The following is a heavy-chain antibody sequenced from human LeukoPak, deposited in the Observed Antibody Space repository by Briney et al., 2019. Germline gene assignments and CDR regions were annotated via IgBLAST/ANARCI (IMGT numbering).Heavy chain of an antibody. CDR2: IWYDESNK. J-gene: IGHJ4*02. Sequence: GGSLRLSCAASGFTFGSYGMHWVRQAPGKGLEWVAVIWYDESNKYYADSVKGRFTISRDNSKNTLFLQMNSLRAEDTAVYYCATGSGGSYNYWGQGTLVTVSS. CDR1: GFTFGSYG. V-gene: IGHV3-33*01. D-gene: IGHD2-15*01. CDR3: ATGSGGSYNY.